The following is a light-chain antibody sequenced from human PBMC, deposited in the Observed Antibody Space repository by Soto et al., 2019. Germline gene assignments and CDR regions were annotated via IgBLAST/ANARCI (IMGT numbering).Light chain of an antibody. CDR3: QQCRNWPLT. CDR1: QNVYNN. V-gene: IGKV3-15*01. Sequence: ELVMTHSPATLSVSPGEGATLSCKASQNVYNNLAWYQQRPGQPPRLLIYDASTRATGISARFSGSGYGTEFTLPISSLQSEDFAVYFCQQCRNWPLTFGGGTKVDIK. J-gene: IGKJ4*01. CDR2: DAS.